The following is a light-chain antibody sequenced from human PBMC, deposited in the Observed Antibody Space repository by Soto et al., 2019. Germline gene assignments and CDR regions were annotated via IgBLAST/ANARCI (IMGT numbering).Light chain of an antibody. J-gene: IGKJ3*01. CDR3: QQYNNWPPFT. CDR1: QSVSTK. Sequence: EIVMTQSPATLSVSPGERATLSCRASQSVSTKLAWYQQKPGQAPSLLIYGASTRATGIPARFSGSGSGTDFTLTISSLQSEDFAVYYCQQYNNWPPFTFGPGTKVDI. V-gene: IGKV3-15*01. CDR2: GAS.